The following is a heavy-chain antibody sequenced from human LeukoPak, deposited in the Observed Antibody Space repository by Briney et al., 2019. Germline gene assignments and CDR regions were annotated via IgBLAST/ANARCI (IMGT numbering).Heavy chain of an antibody. D-gene: IGHD3-3*01. Sequence: GGSLRLSCAASGFTFSSFWMHWVRQAPGKGLEWVAVISYDGSNKYYADSVKGRFTISRDNSKNTLYLQMNSLRAEDTAVYYCARDSEIFGVVTPGYFDYWGQGTLVTVSS. J-gene: IGHJ4*02. CDR2: ISYDGSNK. V-gene: IGHV3-30-3*01. CDR1: GFTFSSFW. CDR3: ARDSEIFGVVTPGYFDY.